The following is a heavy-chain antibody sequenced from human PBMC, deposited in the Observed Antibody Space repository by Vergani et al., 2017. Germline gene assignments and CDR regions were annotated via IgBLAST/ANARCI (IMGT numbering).Heavy chain of an antibody. J-gene: IGHJ5*02. V-gene: IGHV4-59*01. CDR3: ARGGLARYYDFWSGQGWFDP. CDR1: GGSISSYY. Sequence: QVQLQESGPGLVKPSETLSLTCTVSGGSISSYYWSWIRQPPGKGLEWIGCIYYSGSTNYNPSLKSRVTISVATSKNQFSLQLSSVTAADTAVYYCARGGLARYYDFWSGQGWFDPWGQGTLVTVSS. CDR2: IYYSGST. D-gene: IGHD3-3*01.